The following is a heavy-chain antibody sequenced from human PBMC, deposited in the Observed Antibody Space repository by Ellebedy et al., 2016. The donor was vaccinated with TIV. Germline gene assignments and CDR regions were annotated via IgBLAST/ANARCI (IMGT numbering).Heavy chain of an antibody. CDR1: GFTFSSYW. J-gene: IGHJ5*02. CDR2: IKQDGSEK. V-gene: IGHV3-7*03. CDR3: ARGPEGAMAVSLRKNWFDP. D-gene: IGHD1-26*01. Sequence: PGGSLRLSCAASGFTFSSYWMSWVRQAPGKGLEWVANIKQDGSEKYYVDSVKGRFTISRDNAKNSLYLQMNSLRAEDTAVYYCARGPEGAMAVSLRKNWFDPWGQGTLVTVSS.